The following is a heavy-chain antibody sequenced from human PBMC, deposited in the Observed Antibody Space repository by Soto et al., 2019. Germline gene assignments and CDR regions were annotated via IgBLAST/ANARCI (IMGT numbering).Heavy chain of an antibody. J-gene: IGHJ3*02. CDR2: ISSSSSYI. CDR3: ARDHSGSYLEVDAFDI. V-gene: IGHV3-21*01. D-gene: IGHD1-26*01. CDR1: GFTFSSYS. Sequence: GGSLRLSCAASGFTFSSYSMNWVRQAPGKGLEWVSSISSSSSYIYYADSVKGRFTISRDNAKNSLYLQMNSLRAEDTAVYYCARDHSGSYLEVDAFDIWGQGTMVTVSS.